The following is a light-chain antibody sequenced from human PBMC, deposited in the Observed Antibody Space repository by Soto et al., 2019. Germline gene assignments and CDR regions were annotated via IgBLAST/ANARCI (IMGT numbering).Light chain of an antibody. CDR3: SSYTSSSSYV. CDR1: SSDVGGYKY. CDR2: DVS. J-gene: IGLJ1*01. V-gene: IGLV2-14*03. Sequence: LTQPASVSGSPGQSITISCAGTSSDVGGYKYVSWYQQHPGKAPKLMIYDVSNRPSGVSNRFSGSKSGNTASLTISGLQSEDEADYYCSSYTSSSSYVFGSGTKVTVL.